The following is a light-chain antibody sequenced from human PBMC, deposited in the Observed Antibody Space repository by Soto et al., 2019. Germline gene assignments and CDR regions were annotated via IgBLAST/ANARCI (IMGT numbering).Light chain of an antibody. CDR3: LQLYNFSWT. V-gene: IGKV1D-8*03. J-gene: IGKJ1*01. CDR2: AAS. Sequence: VIWMTQSPSLLSASTGDRATISCRMSPGIGNDLAWYQQKPGKAPRLLIFAASNLQSGVPSRFSGSGSGTDFTLTISRLQPEDFATYYCLQLYNFSWTFGQGTKVDIK. CDR1: PGIGND.